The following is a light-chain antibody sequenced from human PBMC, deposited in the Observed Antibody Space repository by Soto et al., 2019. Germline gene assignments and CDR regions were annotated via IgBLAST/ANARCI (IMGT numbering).Light chain of an antibody. CDR3: QQYGSSPIT. V-gene: IGKV3-20*01. J-gene: IGKJ5*01. CDR1: QSVSSSY. Sequence: EIVLTQSPGTLSLSPWERATLSCRASQSVSSSYLAWYQQKPGQAPRLLIYGASSRATGIPDRFSGSGSGTDFTLTISRLEPEDFAVYYCQQYGSSPITLGQGTRLEIK. CDR2: GAS.